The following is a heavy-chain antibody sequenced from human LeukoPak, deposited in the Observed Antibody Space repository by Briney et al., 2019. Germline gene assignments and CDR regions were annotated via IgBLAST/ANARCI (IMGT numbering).Heavy chain of an antibody. CDR3: ARDSGNYIDY. J-gene: IGHJ4*01. CDR1: GFTFSHFS. D-gene: IGHD2/OR15-2a*01. CDR2: ISGSSKTI. Sequence: PGGSLRLSCTASGFTFSHFSMNWVRLAPGKGLQWVSFISGSSKTIYYGDSVKGRFTISRDNAKNSQYLQMNGLRDEDAALYFCARDSGNYIDYWGQGTQVVVSS. V-gene: IGHV3-48*02.